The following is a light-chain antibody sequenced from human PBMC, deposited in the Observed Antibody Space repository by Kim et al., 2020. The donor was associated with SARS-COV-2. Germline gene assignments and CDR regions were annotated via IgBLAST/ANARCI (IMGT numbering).Light chain of an antibody. CDR3: QAWDNSIVV. Sequence: NFALWYQHRPGQSPLLVTYRDAKRPPGIPERFSGSTSGNPATLTISGTQPMDEADYYCQAWDNSIVVFGGGTQLTVL. V-gene: IGLV3-1*01. CDR1: NF. J-gene: IGLJ3*02. CDR2: RDA.